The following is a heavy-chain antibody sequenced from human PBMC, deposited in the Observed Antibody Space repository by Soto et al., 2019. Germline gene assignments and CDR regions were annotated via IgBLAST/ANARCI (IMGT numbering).Heavy chain of an antibody. CDR3: ARATYYYYYGMDV. V-gene: IGHV3-74*01. J-gene: IGHJ6*02. Sequence: GGSLRLSCAASGFTFSSYWMHWVRQAPGKGLVWVSRINSDGSSTSYADSVKGRFTISRDNAKNTLYLQMNSLRAEDTAVYYCARATYYYYYGMDVWGQGTTVTVSS. CDR2: INSDGSST. CDR1: GFTFSSYW.